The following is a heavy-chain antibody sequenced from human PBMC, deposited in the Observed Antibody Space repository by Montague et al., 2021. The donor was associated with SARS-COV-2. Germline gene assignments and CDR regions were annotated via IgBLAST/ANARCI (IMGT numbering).Heavy chain of an antibody. J-gene: IGHJ4*02. CDR1: GSSFTSSE. D-gene: IGHD5-24*01. Sequence: SLRLSCAASGSSFTSSEMNWFRQAPGKGPEWVSYISSSGTTINYADSVKGRFTISRDDAKNSLYLQMNSLRDEDTAVYYCARGNPDVYWGQGTLVTVSS. CDR3: ARGNPDVY. CDR2: ISSSGTTI. V-gene: IGHV3-48*03.